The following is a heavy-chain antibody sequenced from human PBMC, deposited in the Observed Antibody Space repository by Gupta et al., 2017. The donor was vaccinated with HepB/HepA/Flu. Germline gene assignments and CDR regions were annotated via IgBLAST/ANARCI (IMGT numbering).Heavy chain of an antibody. J-gene: IGHJ4*02. V-gene: IGHV3-48*03. CDR2: ISSGGSTI. CDR3: ASSGYSYGHKTFDY. D-gene: IGHD5-18*01. CDR1: GFTFRRYE. Sequence: EVQLVESGGGLVQPGGALRLSCAASGFTFRRYEMNWVGQAPGKGLVWVSYISSGGSTIYYADSVKGRFTISRDNAKNSLYLQMNSLRAEDTAVYYCASSGYSYGHKTFDYWGQGTLVTVSS.